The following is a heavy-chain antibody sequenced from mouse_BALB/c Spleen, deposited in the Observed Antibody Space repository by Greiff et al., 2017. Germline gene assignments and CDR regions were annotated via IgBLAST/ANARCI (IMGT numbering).Heavy chain of an antibody. D-gene: IGHD4-1*02. J-gene: IGHJ4*01. CDR2: IYPGNSDT. Sequence: VQLQQPGAELVKPGASVKLSCKASGYTFTSYWMHWVKQRPGQGLEWIGAIYPGNSDTSYNQKFKGKAKLTAVTSTSTAYMELSSLTNEDSAVYYCTNWDDYAMDYWGQGTSVTVSS. CDR3: TNWDDYAMDY. CDR1: GYTFTSYW. V-gene: IGHV1-5*01.